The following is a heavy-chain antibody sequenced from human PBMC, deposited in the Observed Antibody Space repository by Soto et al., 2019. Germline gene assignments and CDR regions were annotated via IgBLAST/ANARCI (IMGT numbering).Heavy chain of an antibody. CDR3: TRVYCSGGSCYSIDY. D-gene: IGHD2-15*01. CDR2: INASGGST. V-gene: IGHV1-46*01. CDR1: GYTFTSYF. Sequence: QVPLVQSGAEVKKPGASVKVSCKASGYTFTSYFMHWVRQAPGQGLEWMGIINASGGSTSYEQKFQCRLTMTRDTSTSTVYMELSSLRSEDTAVDYCTRVYCSGGSCYSIDYWGQGTLVTVSS. J-gene: IGHJ4*02.